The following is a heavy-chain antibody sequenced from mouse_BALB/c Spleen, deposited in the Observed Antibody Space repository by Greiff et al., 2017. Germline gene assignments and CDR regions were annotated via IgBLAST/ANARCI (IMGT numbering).Heavy chain of an antibody. V-gene: IGHV5-6-3*01. CDR3: ARDTTDYFDY. Sequence: DVKLVESGGGLVQPGGSLKLSCAASGFTFSSYGMSWVRQTPDKRLELVATINSNGGSTYYPDSVKGRFTISRDNAKNTLYLQMSSLKSEDTAMYYCARDTTDYFDYWGQGTTLTVST. CDR2: INSNGGST. J-gene: IGHJ2*01. D-gene: IGHD1-1*01. CDR1: GFTFSSYG.